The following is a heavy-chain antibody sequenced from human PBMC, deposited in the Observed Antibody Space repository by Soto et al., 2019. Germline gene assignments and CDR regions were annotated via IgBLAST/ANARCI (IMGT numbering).Heavy chain of an antibody. CDR3: ARVYCSGGSCYGIDY. CDR1: GFTFTSSA. Sequence: ASVKVSCKASGFTFTSSAVQWVRQARGQRLEWKGWIVVGSGNTNYAQKFQGRVTMTRDTSTSTVYMELSSLRSEDTAVYYCARVYCSGGSCYGIDYWGQGTLVTVSS. D-gene: IGHD2-15*01. J-gene: IGHJ4*02. V-gene: IGHV1-58*01. CDR2: IVVGSGNT.